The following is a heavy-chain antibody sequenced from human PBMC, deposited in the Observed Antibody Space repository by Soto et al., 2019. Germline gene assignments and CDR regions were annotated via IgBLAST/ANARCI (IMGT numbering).Heavy chain of an antibody. CDR2: IYWDDDK. J-gene: IGHJ4*02. CDR1: GFSLSSTRMA. D-gene: IGHD6-19*01. V-gene: IGHV2-5*02. Sequence: QITLKESGPTLVKPTQTLTLTCTFSGFSLSSTRMAVGWIRQPPGKALEWLALIYWDDDKRYSPFLKSRPTIPKDTPKNQVGLTMSNMDPVETARYYRAHIVVAGLRDYFDYWGQGTLVTVSS. CDR3: AHIVVAGLRDYFDY.